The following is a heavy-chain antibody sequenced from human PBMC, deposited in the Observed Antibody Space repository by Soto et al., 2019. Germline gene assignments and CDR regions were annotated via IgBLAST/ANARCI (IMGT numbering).Heavy chain of an antibody. V-gene: IGHV4-31*03. D-gene: IGHD2-15*01. J-gene: IGHJ3*02. Sequence: SETLSLTCTVSGGSISSGGYYWSWIRQHPGKGLEWIGYIYYSGSTYYNPSLKSRVTISVDTSKNQFSLKLSSVTAADTAVYYCARFIVVVVAATNDAFDIWGQGTMVT. CDR3: ARFIVVVVAATNDAFDI. CDR2: IYYSGST. CDR1: GGSISSGGYY.